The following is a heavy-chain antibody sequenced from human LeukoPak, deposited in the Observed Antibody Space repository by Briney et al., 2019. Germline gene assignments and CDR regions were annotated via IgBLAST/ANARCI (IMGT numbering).Heavy chain of an antibody. V-gene: IGHV3-74*01. Sequence: GGSLRLSCAASGFTFSSYRMHWVRQAPGKGLVWVSRINSDGSSTSYADSVKGRFTISRDNAKNTLYLQMNSLRAEDTAVYYCARDGVLWFGEQYYYAMDVWGKGTTVTVSS. CDR1: GFTFSSYR. D-gene: IGHD3-10*01. CDR2: INSDGSST. CDR3: ARDGVLWFGEQYYYAMDV. J-gene: IGHJ6*04.